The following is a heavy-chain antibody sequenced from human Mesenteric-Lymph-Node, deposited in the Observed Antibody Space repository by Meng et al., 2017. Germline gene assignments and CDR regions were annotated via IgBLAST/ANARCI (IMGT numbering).Heavy chain of an antibody. J-gene: IGHJ4*02. V-gene: IGHV4-31*03. Sequence: QPHESGPGLLKPSQTLSLTCTVSGGSVSSGGYYWTWIRQHPGKGLEWFGHIYYSGSTFYNPSLKRRVIISIDTSKNQFSLNLRSVTAADTAVYYCARVSSGWDYFDYWGQGTLVTVSS. D-gene: IGHD6-19*01. CDR1: GGSVSSGGYY. CDR3: ARVSSGWDYFDY. CDR2: IYYSGST.